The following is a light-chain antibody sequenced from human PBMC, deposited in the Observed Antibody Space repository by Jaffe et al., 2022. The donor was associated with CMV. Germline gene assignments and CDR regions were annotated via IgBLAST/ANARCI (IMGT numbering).Light chain of an antibody. CDR1: ALPKQH. J-gene: IGLJ3*02. CDR2: KDS. Sequence: SYELTQPPSVSVSPGQTARITCSGDALPKQHAYWYQQKSGQAPVLVIYKDSRRPSGIPERFSGSSSGTTVTLTIRGVQAEDEADYYCQSADTADTQVFGGGTKLTVL. CDR3: QSADTADTQV. V-gene: IGLV3-25*03.